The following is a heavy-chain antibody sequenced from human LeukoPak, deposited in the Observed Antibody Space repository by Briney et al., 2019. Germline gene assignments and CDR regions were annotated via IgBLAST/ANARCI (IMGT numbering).Heavy chain of an antibody. D-gene: IGHD6-19*01. CDR1: GFTFSSYS. CDR2: ISSSSSTI. J-gene: IGHJ4*02. CDR3: ARGARWLAPGFDY. V-gene: IGHV3-48*04. Sequence: GGSLRLSCAASGFTFSSYSMNWVRQAPGKGLEWVSYISSSSSTIYYADSVKGRFTISRDNAKNSLYLQMNSLRAEDTAVYYCARGARWLAPGFDYWGQGILVTVSS.